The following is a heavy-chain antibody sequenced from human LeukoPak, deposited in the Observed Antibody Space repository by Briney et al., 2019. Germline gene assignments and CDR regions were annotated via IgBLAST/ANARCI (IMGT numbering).Heavy chain of an antibody. Sequence: GGSLRLSCAVSGITLSNYGMSWVRQAPGKGLEWVAGISDSGGRTNYADSVKGRFTISRDNPKNTLYLQMNSLRAEDTAVYYCYGYCSSTRCDNYLDYWGQGTLVTVSS. CDR3: YGYCSSTRCDNYLDY. CDR2: ISDSGGRT. J-gene: IGHJ4*02. CDR1: GITLSNYG. D-gene: IGHD2-2*03. V-gene: IGHV3-23*01.